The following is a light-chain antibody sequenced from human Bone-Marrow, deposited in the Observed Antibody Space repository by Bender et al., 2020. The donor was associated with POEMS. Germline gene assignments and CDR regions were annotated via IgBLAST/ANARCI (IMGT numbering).Light chain of an antibody. CDR3: CSYAGNRNV. Sequence: QSALTQPASVSGSPGQSITISCTGTSSDVGTYNYVSWYQHHPGKAPKLMIYEVTKRPSGVSNRFSGSKSGNTASLTISGLQAEDEADYYCCSYAGNRNVFGTGTKVTVL. J-gene: IGLJ1*01. V-gene: IGLV2-23*02. CDR2: EVT. CDR1: SSDVGTYNY.